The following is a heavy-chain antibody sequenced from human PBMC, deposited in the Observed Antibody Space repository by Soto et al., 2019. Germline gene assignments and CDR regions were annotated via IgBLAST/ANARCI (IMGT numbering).Heavy chain of an antibody. CDR1: GYTLTELS. D-gene: IGHD2-8*01. CDR2: FDPEDGET. Sequence: ASVKVSCKVSGYTLTELSMHWVRQAPGKGLEWMGGFDPEDGETIYAQKFQGRVTMTKDTSTSTAYMELRSLRSGDTAVYYCARGDGLWYFDLWGRGTLVTVAS. J-gene: IGHJ2*01. CDR3: ARGDGLWYFDL. V-gene: IGHV1-24*01.